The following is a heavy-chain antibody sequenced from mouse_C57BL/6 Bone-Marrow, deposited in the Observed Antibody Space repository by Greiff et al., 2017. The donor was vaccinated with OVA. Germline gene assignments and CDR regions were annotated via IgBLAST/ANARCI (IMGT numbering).Heavy chain of an antibody. J-gene: IGHJ2*01. CDR1: GYTFTSYT. CDR3: TRGYYVNC. V-gene: IGHV1-4*01. CDR2: IYPTNDYT. Sequence: QVQLQQSGAELARPGASVKISCKASGYTFTSYTINWVKQRPGQGLDWIGYIYPTNDYTNYNQKFKGKATLTADKSSSTAYMHLSSLTSEDSAVYYETRGYYVNCWGPGTTLTGSS.